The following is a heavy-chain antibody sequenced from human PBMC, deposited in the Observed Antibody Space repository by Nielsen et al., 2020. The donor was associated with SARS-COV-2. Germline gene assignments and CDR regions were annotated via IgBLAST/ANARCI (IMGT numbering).Heavy chain of an antibody. CDR3: ARTPYWFDP. Sequence: SETLSLTCTVSGGSISSYTYYWGWIRQPPGKGLEWIGSIFYSGSTYYNLSLKRRVTISVDKSKNQFSLKLSSVTAADTAVYYCARTPYWFDPWGQGTLVTVSS. CDR2: IFYSGST. V-gene: IGHV4-39*07. CDR1: GGSISSYTYY. J-gene: IGHJ5*02.